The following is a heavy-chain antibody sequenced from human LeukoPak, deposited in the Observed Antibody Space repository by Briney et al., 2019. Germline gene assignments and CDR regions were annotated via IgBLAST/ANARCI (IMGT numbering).Heavy chain of an antibody. V-gene: IGHV4-38-2*02. CDR3: ARGKYDYGDYPFDY. CDR1: GYSISSGYY. D-gene: IGHD4-17*01. J-gene: IGHJ4*02. Sequence: SETLSLTCTVSGYSISSGYYWGWIRQPPGKGLEWIGSIYHSGSTYYNPSLKSRVTISVDTSKNQFSLKLSSVTAADTAMYYCARGKYDYGDYPFDYWGQGTLVTVSS. CDR2: IYHSGST.